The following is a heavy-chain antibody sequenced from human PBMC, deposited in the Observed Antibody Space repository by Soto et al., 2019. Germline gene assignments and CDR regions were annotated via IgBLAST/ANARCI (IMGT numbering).Heavy chain of an antibody. CDR1: GLSFSSNA. Sequence: QVPLVESGGGVVQPGRSLRLSCAASGLSFSSNAMHWVRQAPGKGLEWVALISYDGSNKYYADSVKGRFTISRDNSKNTLYLQMNSLRAEDTALYYCARARSNWSDYYYGMDVWGQGTTVTVSS. D-gene: IGHD6-13*01. V-gene: IGHV3-30*04. J-gene: IGHJ6*02. CDR2: ISYDGSNK. CDR3: ARARSNWSDYYYGMDV.